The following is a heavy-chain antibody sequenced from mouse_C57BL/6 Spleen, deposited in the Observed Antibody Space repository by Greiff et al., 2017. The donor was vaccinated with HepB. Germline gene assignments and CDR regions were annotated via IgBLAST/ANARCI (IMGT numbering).Heavy chain of an antibody. CDR1: GYAFSSSW. V-gene: IGHV1-82*01. J-gene: IGHJ2*01. D-gene: IGHD1-1*01. Sequence: VQLKESGPELVKPGASVKISCKASGYAFSSSWMNWVKQRPGKGLEWIGRIYPGDGDTNYNGKFKGKATLTADKSSSTAYMQLSSLTSEDSAVYFCARFGVIPGYWGQGTTLTVSS. CDR2: IYPGDGDT. CDR3: ARFGVIPGY.